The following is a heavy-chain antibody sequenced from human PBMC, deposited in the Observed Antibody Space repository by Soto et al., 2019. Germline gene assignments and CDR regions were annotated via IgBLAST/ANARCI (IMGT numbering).Heavy chain of an antibody. Sequence: PSETLSLTWTVSGGPISSYYWSWIRQPPGKGLEWIGYIYYSGSTNYNPSLKSRVTISVDTSKNQFSLKLSSVTVADTAVYYCARHVVPAAIYFAYWGQGTLVTVSS. J-gene: IGHJ4*02. D-gene: IGHD2-2*01. CDR2: IYYSGST. CDR1: GGPISSYY. CDR3: ARHVVPAAIYFAY. V-gene: IGHV4-59*08.